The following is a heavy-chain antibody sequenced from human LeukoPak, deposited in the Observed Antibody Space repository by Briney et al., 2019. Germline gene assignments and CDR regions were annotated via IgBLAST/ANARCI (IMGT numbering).Heavy chain of an antibody. CDR3: ARERILTGYYTYFDY. Sequence: SETLSLTCVVSGGSISHDNWWSWVRQPPGKGLEWIGEIYHSGSSIYNPSLKSRVTISVDTSKNQFSLKLSSVTAADTAVYYCARERILTGYYTYFDYWGQGTLVTVSS. CDR2: IYHSGSS. J-gene: IGHJ4*02. D-gene: IGHD3-9*01. V-gene: IGHV4-4*02. CDR1: GGSISHDNW.